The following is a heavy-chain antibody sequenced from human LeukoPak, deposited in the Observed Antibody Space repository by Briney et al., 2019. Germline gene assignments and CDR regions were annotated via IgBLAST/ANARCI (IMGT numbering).Heavy chain of an antibody. CDR3: AKDPRGYCSSTSCPDNWFDP. CDR1: GFTFSSYA. CDR2: ISGSGGST. J-gene: IGHJ5*02. Sequence: PGGSPRLSCAASGFTFSSYAMSWVRQAPGKGLEWVSAISGSGGSTYYADSVKGRFTISRDNSKNTLYLQMNSLRAEDTAVYYCAKDPRGYCSSTSCPDNWFDPWGQGTLVTVSS. V-gene: IGHV3-23*01. D-gene: IGHD2-2*01.